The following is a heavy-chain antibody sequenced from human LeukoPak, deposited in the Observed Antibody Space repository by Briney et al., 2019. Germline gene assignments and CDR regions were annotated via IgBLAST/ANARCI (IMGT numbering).Heavy chain of an antibody. CDR3: ARDLLRPGYRSSWHIDY. CDR1: GYAFTSYG. D-gene: IGHD6-13*01. CDR2: ISAYNGNT. J-gene: IGHJ4*02. Sequence: ASVTPSCKASGYAFTSYGISCVRQAPGQGLEWLGWISAYNGNTNYAQKLQVRVTITTDTSTSTAYMELRSLRSADTAVYYCARDLLRPGYRSSWHIDYWGQGTLVTVSS. V-gene: IGHV1-18*01.